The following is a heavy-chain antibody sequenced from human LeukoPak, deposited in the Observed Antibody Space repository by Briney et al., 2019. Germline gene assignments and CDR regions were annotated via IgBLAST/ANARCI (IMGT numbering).Heavy chain of an antibody. CDR1: GFTFSSYG. V-gene: IGHV3-30*02. CDR3: AKDQEPRFLQTTFDH. D-gene: IGHD3-3*01. Sequence: GGSLRLSCAASGFTFSSYGMHWVRQAPGKGLEWVAFIRYDGSNKYYADSVKGRFTISRDNSKNTLYLQMNSLRAEDTAVYYCAKDQEPRFLQTTFDHWGQGTLVTVSS. J-gene: IGHJ4*02. CDR2: IRYDGSNK.